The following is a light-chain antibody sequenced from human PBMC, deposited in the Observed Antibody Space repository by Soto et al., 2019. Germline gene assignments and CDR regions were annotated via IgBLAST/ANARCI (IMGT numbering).Light chain of an antibody. Sequence: DIQMTQSPSTLSASVGDRVTITCRASQSISSWLAWYQQKPGKAPKLLIYKASSLESGVPSRFSGSGSGTEFTLTISSLQPDVFATYYCQQYNSYRYTFGQGTRLEIK. V-gene: IGKV1-5*03. CDR2: KAS. CDR3: QQYNSYRYT. CDR1: QSISSW. J-gene: IGKJ5*01.